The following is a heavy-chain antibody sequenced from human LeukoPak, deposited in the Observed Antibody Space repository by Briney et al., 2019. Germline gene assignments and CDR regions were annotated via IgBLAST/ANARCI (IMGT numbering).Heavy chain of an antibody. V-gene: IGHV3-30-3*01. CDR2: ISYDGSIK. D-gene: IGHD3-10*01. CDR3: ARVSPGDY. CDR1: GFTFSSYA. Sequence: GGSLRLSCAASGFTFSSYAMHWVRQAPVKGLEWVAVISYDGSIKYYAGSVKGRFTISRDNSKNTLYLQMNSLRAEDTAVYYRARVSPGDYWGQGTLVTVSS. J-gene: IGHJ4*02.